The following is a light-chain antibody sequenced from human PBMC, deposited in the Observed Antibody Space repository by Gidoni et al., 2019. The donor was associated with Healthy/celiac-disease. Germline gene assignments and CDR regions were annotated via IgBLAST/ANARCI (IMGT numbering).Light chain of an antibody. CDR2: GAS. J-gene: IGKJ2*01. CDR3: QQYGSSRET. V-gene: IGKV3-20*01. CDR1: QSVSSSY. Sequence: ELVLPPSPGTLSLSPGERAPLSCRASQSVSSSYLAWYQQKPGQAPRLLIYGASSRATGIPDRFSGSGSGTDFTLTISRLEPEDFAVYYCQQYGSSRETFGQGTKLEIK.